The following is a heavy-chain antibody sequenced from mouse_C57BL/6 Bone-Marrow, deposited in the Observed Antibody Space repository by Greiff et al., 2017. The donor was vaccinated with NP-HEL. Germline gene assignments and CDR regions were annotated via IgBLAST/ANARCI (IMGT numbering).Heavy chain of an antibody. Sequence: VQLQQSGAELARPGASVKMSCKASGYTFTSYTMHWVKQRPGQGLEWIGYINPSSGFTKYNQKFTDKATLTADKSSSTAYMQLSSLTSEDSAGDYCARMLLRIAYWGQGTLVTVSA. CDR2: INPSSGFT. J-gene: IGHJ3*01. D-gene: IGHD1-1*01. V-gene: IGHV1-4*01. CDR1: GYTFTSYT. CDR3: ARMLLRIAY.